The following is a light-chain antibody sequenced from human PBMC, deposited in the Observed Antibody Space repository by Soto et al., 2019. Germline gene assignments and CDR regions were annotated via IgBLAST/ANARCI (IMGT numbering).Light chain of an antibody. CDR3: QQYETFSGT. J-gene: IGKJ1*01. CDR1: QSISSW. Sequence: DIQMTQSPSTLSASVGDRVTITFRASQSISSWLAWYQQKPGKAPKLLIYDASSLESGVPSRFSGSGSGTEFTLTISSLQPDDFATYYCQQYETFSGTFGPGTKVDI. CDR2: DAS. V-gene: IGKV1-5*01.